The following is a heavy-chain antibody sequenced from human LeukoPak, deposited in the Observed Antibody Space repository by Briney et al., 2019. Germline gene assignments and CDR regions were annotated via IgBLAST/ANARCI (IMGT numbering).Heavy chain of an antibody. J-gene: IGHJ3*02. CDR1: GFTFSSYA. CDR2: ISGSGGST. CDR3: AKDPITLLDAFDI. Sequence: TGGSLRLSCAASGFTFSSYAMSWVRQAPAKGLEWVSAISGSGGSTYYADSVKGRFTISRDNSKNTLYLQMNSLRAEDTAVYYCAKDPITLLDAFDIWGQGTMVTVSS. D-gene: IGHD5-12*01. V-gene: IGHV3-23*01.